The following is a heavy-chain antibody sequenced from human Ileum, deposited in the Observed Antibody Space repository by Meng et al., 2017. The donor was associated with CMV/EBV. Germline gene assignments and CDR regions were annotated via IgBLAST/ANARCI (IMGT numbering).Heavy chain of an antibody. CDR2: TSTNTGDT. V-gene: IGHV1-2*02. CDR3: TRGSGDRALDP. D-gene: IGHD4-17*01. CDR1: GYPFTVYF. J-gene: IGHJ5*02. Sequence: SCKSSGYPFTVYFIGWVRQAPGQGFEWMGWTSTNTGDTGYAQKFQGRVTMTRDTSISTAYMELSSLTPDDTAVYYCTRGSGDRALDPWGQGTLVTVSS.